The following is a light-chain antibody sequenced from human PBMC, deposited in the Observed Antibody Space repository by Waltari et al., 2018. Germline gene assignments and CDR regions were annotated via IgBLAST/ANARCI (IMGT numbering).Light chain of an antibody. Sequence: QAALTQPPSMSGSPGQSVTISCTGTSSDIGGSNSFSWYQQYPGKAPKLRIYEVSQRPSGVSDRFSGSKSGNTASLTISGLQAEDEADYYCSSYAGRNTFVLFGGGTRLTVL. V-gene: IGLV2-8*01. CDR2: EVS. J-gene: IGLJ2*01. CDR3: SSYAGRNTFVL. CDR1: SSDIGGSNS.